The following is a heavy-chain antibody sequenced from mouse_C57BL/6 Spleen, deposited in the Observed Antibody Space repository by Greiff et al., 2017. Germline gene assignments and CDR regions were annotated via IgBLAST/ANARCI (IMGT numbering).Heavy chain of an antibody. CDR1: GYSFTSYY. J-gene: IGHJ1*03. V-gene: IGHV1-66*01. Sequence: VKLMESGPELVKPGASVKISCKASGYSFTSYYIHWVKQRPGQGLEWIGWIYPGSGNTKYNEKFKGKATLTAEPSSSTAYMQLRSLTSEDSAVFYCARSPGGYFDVWGTGTTVTVSS. CDR3: ARSPGGYFDV. CDR2: IYPGSGNT.